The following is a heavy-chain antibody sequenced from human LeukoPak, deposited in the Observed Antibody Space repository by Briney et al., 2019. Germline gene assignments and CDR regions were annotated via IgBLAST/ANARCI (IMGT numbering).Heavy chain of an antibody. CDR3: ASSSSSSRYYYYYYMDV. J-gene: IGHJ6*03. D-gene: IGHD6-6*01. Sequence: PSETLSLSCTVSGGSISSYYWSWIRQPPGKGLEWIGYIYYSGSTNYNPSLKSRVTISVDTSKNQFSLKLSSVTAADTAVYYCASSSSSSRYYYYYYMDVWGKGTTVTVSS. CDR2: IYYSGST. V-gene: IGHV4-59*01. CDR1: GGSISSYY.